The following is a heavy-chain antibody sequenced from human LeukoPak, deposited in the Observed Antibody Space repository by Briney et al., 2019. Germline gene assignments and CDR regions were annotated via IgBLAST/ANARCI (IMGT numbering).Heavy chain of an antibody. CDR2: ISYDGSNK. V-gene: IGHV3-30*18. J-gene: IGHJ4*02. D-gene: IGHD1-26*01. Sequence: PGRSLRLSCAASGFTFSSYGMHWVRQAPGKWLEWVAVISYDGSNKYYADSVKGRFTISRDNSKNTLYLQMNSLRAEDTAVYYCAKENGSYFDYWGQGTLVTVSS. CDR3: AKENGSYFDY. CDR1: GFTFSSYG.